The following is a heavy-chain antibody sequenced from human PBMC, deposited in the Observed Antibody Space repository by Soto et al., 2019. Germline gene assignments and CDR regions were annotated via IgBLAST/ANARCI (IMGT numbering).Heavy chain of an antibody. J-gene: IGHJ6*02. V-gene: IGHV1-8*01. CDR3: AADYYDLGPGVVEENHDHGLDV. D-gene: IGHD3-22*01. Sequence: VASVKVSCKASGYTFTSYDINWVRQATGQGLEWMGWMNPNSGYTGFAQKFQGRVTMTRNTSISTAYMELSSLGSEDTAVYYCAADYYDLGPGVVEENHDHGLDVWGQGTTVTVSS. CDR2: MNPNSGYT. CDR1: GYTFTSYD.